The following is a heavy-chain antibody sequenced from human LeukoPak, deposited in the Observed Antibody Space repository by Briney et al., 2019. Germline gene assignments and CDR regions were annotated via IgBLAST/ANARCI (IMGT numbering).Heavy chain of an antibody. CDR3: AKAGPGFGFDY. CDR1: GFTFSIYS. V-gene: IGHV3-48*04. J-gene: IGHJ4*02. Sequence: PGGSLRLSCAASGFTFSIYSMNWVRQAPGKGLEWISDISSSGSTINYADSVKGRFTISRDNAKNSLNLQMNSLRAEDTALYYCAKAGPGFGFDYWGQGTLVTVSS. D-gene: IGHD3-10*01. CDR2: ISSSGSTI.